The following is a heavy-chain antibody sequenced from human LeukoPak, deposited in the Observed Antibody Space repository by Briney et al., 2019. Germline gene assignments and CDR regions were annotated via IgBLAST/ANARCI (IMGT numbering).Heavy chain of an antibody. V-gene: IGHV3-23*01. CDR1: GFTFSSYA. J-gene: IGHJ3*02. CDR3: AKDRRGGSYYAATLDI. Sequence: PGGSLRLSCPASGFTFSSYAMSWVRQAPGKGLEWVSGISDSGDITYYADSVKGRFTISRDNSKNTLYVQMNSLRVEDTAVYYCAKDRRGGSYYAATLDIWGQGTMVTVSS. D-gene: IGHD1-26*01. CDR2: ISDSGDIT.